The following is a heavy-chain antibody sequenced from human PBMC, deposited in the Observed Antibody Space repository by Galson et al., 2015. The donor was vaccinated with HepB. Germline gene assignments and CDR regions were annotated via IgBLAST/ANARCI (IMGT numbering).Heavy chain of an antibody. CDR2: INPSGGST. CDR1: GYTFTSYY. Sequence: SVKVSCKASGYTFTSYYMHWVRQAPGQGLEWMGIINPSGGSTSYAQKLQGRVTMTRDTSTSTVYMELSSLRSEDTAVYYCARGPSDRSSGFEDWVDPWGQGTLVTVSS. CDR3: ARGPSDRSSGFEDWVDP. D-gene: IGHD6-19*01. J-gene: IGHJ5*02. V-gene: IGHV1-46*04.